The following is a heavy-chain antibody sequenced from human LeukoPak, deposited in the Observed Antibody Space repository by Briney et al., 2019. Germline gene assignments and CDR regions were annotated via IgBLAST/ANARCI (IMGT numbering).Heavy chain of an antibody. J-gene: IGHJ2*01. CDR1: GYTFTGYY. Sequence: ASVKVSCKASGYTFTGYYMHWVRQAPGQGLEWMGWINPNSGGTNYAQQFQGRVTMTRDTSITTAYMDLSRLRSDDTAVYYCARGGHSDSTGYSYWYFDLWGRGTLATVSS. CDR2: INPNSGGT. CDR3: ARGGHSDSTGYSYWYFDL. V-gene: IGHV1-2*02. D-gene: IGHD3-22*01.